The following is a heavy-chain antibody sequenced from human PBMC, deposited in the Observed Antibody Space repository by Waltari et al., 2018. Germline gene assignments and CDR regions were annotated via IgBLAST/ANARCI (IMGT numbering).Heavy chain of an antibody. J-gene: IGHJ6*02. CDR3: ARDTGALWMDV. CDR2: INPSGGST. Sequence: QVQLVQSGAEAKKPGASVTISCKTSEYTFTSSYTHWVRQAPGQGLEWMGIINPSGGSTIYAQKFQGRVTMTRDTSTSTVYMELSSLRSEDTAMYHCARDTGALWMDVWGQGTTVTVSS. CDR1: EYTFTSSY. D-gene: IGHD2-21*01. V-gene: IGHV1-46*01.